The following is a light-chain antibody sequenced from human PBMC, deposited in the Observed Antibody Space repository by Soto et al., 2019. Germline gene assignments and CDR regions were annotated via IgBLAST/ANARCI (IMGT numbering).Light chain of an antibody. CDR2: GNN. V-gene: IGLV1-40*01. CDR3: QSYDTSLNPSGI. J-gene: IGLJ2*01. Sequence: QSVLTQPPSVSGAPGQRVTISCTGSSSNIGAGYDVHWYQHLPGTAPKLLIYGNNNRPSGVPDRFSGSKSGTSASLAITGLQPEDEADYYCQSYDTSLNPSGIFGGGTKLTVL. CDR1: SSNIGAGYD.